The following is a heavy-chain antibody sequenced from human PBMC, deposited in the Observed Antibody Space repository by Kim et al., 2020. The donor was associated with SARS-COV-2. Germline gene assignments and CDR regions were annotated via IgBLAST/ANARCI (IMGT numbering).Heavy chain of an antibody. CDR3: ARPYDTSGTYAFDI. Sequence: SETLSLTCTVSGGSINSYHWSWVRQSPGKGLEWMGCLLYSGDTHYNPSLKSRVTMSVDTSRNQFSLTLTSVTAADTAVYYCARPYDTSGTYAFDIWGQGTVVTVSS. D-gene: IGHD3-22*01. J-gene: IGHJ3*02. CDR1: GGSINSYH. V-gene: IGHV4-59*08. CDR2: LLYSGDT.